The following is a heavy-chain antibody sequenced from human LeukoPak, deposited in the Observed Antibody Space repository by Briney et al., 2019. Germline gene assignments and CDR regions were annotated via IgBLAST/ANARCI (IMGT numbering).Heavy chain of an antibody. CDR3: ARVRQLAQLCDS. CDR2: IYYSGST. V-gene: IGHV4-59*08. D-gene: IGHD5-18*01. J-gene: IGHJ4*02. Sequence: SETLSLTCTVSGGSISSYYRSWIRQPPGKGLEWIGYIYYSGSTNYNPSLKSRVTISVDTSKNQFSLKLSSVTAADTAVYYCARVRQLAQLCDSWGQGTLVTVSS. CDR1: GGSISSYY.